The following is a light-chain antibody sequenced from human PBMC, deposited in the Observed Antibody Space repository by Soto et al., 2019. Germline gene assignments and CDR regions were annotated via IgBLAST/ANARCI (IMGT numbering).Light chain of an antibody. V-gene: IGKV3-11*01. Sequence: EIVLTQSPATLSLSPGERATLSCRASQSVSSYLAWYQQKPGQAPRLLIYDASNRATGIPARFSGSGSGTDFTLNIISLAPEDFAVYYCQQRSNWPLTFGGRTKVEIK. CDR3: QQRSNWPLT. J-gene: IGKJ4*01. CDR1: QSVSSY. CDR2: DAS.